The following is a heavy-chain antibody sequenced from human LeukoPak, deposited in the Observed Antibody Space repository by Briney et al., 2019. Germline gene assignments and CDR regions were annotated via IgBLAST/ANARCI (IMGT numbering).Heavy chain of an antibody. CDR3: ASSRYYFDSSGYYPDY. Sequence: GGSLRLSCAASGFTFSSHWMHWVRQAPGKGLVWVSRINNEGNDIVYADSVKGRFTSSRDNAANSLYLQMNSLTAEDTAVYYCASSRYYFDSSGYYPDYWGQGTLVTVSS. CDR1: GFTFSSHW. D-gene: IGHD3-22*01. J-gene: IGHJ4*02. CDR2: INNEGNDI. V-gene: IGHV3-74*03.